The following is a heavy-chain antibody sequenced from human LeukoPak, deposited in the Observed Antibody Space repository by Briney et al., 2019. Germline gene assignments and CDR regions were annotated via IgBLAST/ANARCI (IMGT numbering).Heavy chain of an antibody. CDR2: ISDSGSAI. D-gene: IGHD3-10*01. CDR3: ARKKTRGLDY. CDR1: GFSFSTSE. J-gene: IGHJ4*02. V-gene: IGHV3-48*03. Sequence: GGSLRLSCAVSGFSFSTSEMNWVRQAPGKGLEWVSYISDSGSAIYYADSVKGRLTISRDNAKNSLYLEMNSLRAEDTAIYYCARKKTRGLDYWGQGTLVTVSS.